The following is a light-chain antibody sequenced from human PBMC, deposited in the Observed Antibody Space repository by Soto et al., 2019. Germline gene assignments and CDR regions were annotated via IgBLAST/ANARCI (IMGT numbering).Light chain of an antibody. CDR2: STS. V-gene: IGKV3-15*01. CDR3: QQYSNWPGRT. J-gene: IGKJ3*01. Sequence: EIVMTQSPATLSVSPGDGATLSCRASQSVSTNLAWYQQKPGQAPRLLIYSTSTRATGVPARFSGSGSGTEFSLTISSLQSEDFAVYYCQQYSNWPGRTFGPGTKVDIK. CDR1: QSVSTN.